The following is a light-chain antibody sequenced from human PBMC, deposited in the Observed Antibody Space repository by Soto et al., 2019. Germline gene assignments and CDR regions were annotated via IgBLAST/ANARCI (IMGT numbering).Light chain of an antibody. CDR2: GAS. CDR3: QQYGSSPPWT. CDR1: QSVSSSY. J-gene: IGKJ1*01. V-gene: IGKV3-20*01. Sequence: EIVMTQSPGTLSLSPGERATLSCRASQSVSSSYLGLYQQKPGQAARLLIYGASSRATGIPDRFRGSGSGTDFTLTISRLEPEDFAVYYCQQYGSSPPWTFGQGTKVEIK.